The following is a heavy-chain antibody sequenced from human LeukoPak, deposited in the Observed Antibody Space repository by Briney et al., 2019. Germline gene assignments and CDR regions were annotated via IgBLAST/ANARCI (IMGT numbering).Heavy chain of an antibody. CDR1: GYTFTAYF. Sequence: ASVKVSCKASGYTFTAYFIHWVRQAPGQGLEWMAWINPNSGGTNYAQKFQGRVTMTRDTSLSTAYMELSRLRSDYTAVYYCARTMTGDSGNYHFDYWGQRTLVTVSS. CDR2: INPNSGGT. J-gene: IGHJ4*02. CDR3: ARTMTGDSGNYHFDY. V-gene: IGHV1-2*02. D-gene: IGHD1-26*01.